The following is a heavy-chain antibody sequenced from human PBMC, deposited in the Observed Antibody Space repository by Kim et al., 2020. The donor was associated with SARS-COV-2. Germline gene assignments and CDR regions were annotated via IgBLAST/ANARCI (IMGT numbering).Heavy chain of an antibody. D-gene: IGHD2-2*01. J-gene: IGHJ2*01. CDR2: INHSGST. CDR1: GGSFSGYY. CDR3: ARGGLRKRVVPAAYWYFDL. V-gene: IGHV4-34*01. Sequence: SQTLSLTCAVYGGSFSGYYWSWIRQPPGKGLEWIGEINHSGSTNYNPSLKSRVTISVDTSKNQFSLKLSSVTAADTAVYYCARGGLRKRVVPAAYWYFDL.